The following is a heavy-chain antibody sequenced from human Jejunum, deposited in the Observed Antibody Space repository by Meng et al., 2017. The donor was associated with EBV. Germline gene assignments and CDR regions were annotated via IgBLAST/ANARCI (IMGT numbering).Heavy chain of an antibody. Sequence: EVQLVESGGGLVKPGGCLRLSCAASGFTFSSYSMNWVRQAPGKGLEWVSYISSGSSFIYYADSVKGRFTISRDDAKNSLSLQMNNLGADDTAVYYCVRDSSFNVQWGQGTLGTVSS. CDR3: VRDSSFNVQ. D-gene: IGHD3-16*02. J-gene: IGHJ4*02. V-gene: IGHV3-21*02. CDR2: ISSGSSFI. CDR1: GFTFSSYS.